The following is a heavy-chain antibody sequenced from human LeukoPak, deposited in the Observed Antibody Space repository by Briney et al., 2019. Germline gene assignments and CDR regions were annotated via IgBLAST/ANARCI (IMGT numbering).Heavy chain of an antibody. CDR2: IYSGGST. D-gene: IGHD6-13*01. CDR3: AKGSSSWFSHFDY. J-gene: IGHJ4*02. Sequence: PGGSLRLSCAASGFTVSSNYMSWVRQAPGKGLEWVSVIYSGGSTYYADSVKGRFTISRDNSKNTLYLQMNSLRAEDTAVYYCAKGSSSWFSHFDYWGQGTLVTVSS. CDR1: GFTVSSNY. V-gene: IGHV3-53*01.